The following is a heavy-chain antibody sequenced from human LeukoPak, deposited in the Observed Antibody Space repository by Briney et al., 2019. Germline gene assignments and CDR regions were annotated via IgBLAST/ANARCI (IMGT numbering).Heavy chain of an antibody. CDR2: ISYDGSNK. CDR1: GFTFSSYG. Sequence: GGSLRLSCAASGFTFSSYGMHWVRQAPGKGLEWVAVISYDGSNKYYADSVKGRFTISRDNSKNTPYLQMNSLRAEDTAVYYCAKGYCSSTSCLFEFDPWGQGTLVTVSS. CDR3: AKGYCSSTSCLFEFDP. J-gene: IGHJ5*02. D-gene: IGHD2-2*01. V-gene: IGHV3-30*18.